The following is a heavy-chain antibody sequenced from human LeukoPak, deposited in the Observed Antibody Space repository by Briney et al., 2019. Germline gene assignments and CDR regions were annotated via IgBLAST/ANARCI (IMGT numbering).Heavy chain of an antibody. CDR2: INHRGST. CDR1: GGSFSGYY. D-gene: IGHD2-15*01. J-gene: IGHJ1*01. Sequence: SEPLTLTCGVYGGSFSGYYWSWIRQPPGKGLEWIGEINHRGSTNYNPSLKRPVTISLDTSKNPPSPKLGSVTAADTAVYYCARGYRPRYCSGGSCYSNPGYLQHWGQGTLVTVSS. V-gene: IGHV4-34*01. CDR3: ARGYRPRYCSGGSCYSNPGYLQH.